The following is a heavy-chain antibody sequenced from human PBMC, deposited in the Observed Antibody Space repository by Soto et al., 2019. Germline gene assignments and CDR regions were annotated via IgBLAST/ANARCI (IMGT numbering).Heavy chain of an antibody. CDR3: ARDRRVAATYRSYYYGMDV. CDR1: GFTFSSYA. Sequence: GGSLRLSCAASGFTFSSYAMHWVRQAPGKGLEWVAVISYDGSNKYYADSVKGRFTISRDNSKNTLYLQMNSLRAEDTAVYYCARDRRVAATYRSYYYGMDVWGQGTTVTVSS. J-gene: IGHJ6*02. V-gene: IGHV3-30-3*01. CDR2: ISYDGSNK. D-gene: IGHD2-15*01.